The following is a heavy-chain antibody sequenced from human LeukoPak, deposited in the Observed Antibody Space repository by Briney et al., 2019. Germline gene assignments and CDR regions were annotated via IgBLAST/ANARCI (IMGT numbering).Heavy chain of an antibody. V-gene: IGHV1-69*13. J-gene: IGHJ5*02. CDR1: GGTFSSYA. CDR3: ARVLMVRGVIKGNWFDP. Sequence: GASVTVSCKASGGTFSSYAISWVRQAPGQGLEWMGGIIPIFGTANYAQKFQGRVTITADESTSTAYMELSSLRSEDTAVYYCARVLMVRGVIKGNWFDPWGQGTLVTVSS. D-gene: IGHD3-10*01. CDR2: IIPIFGTA.